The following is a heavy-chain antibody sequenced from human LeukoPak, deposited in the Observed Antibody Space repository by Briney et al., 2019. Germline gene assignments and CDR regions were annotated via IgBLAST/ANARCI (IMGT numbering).Heavy chain of an antibody. V-gene: IGHV3-21*01. Sequence: GGSLRLSCAASGFTFSSYSMNWVRQAPGKGLEWVSSISGSGTYIYYADSVQGRFTISRDNAKNSLYLLMNSLRAEDTAVYYCARVGYTNSFGYYYYYMDVWAKGTMVTVSS. CDR2: ISGSGTYI. CDR1: GFTFSSYS. D-gene: IGHD4-11*01. CDR3: ARVGYTNSFGYYYYYMDV. J-gene: IGHJ6*03.